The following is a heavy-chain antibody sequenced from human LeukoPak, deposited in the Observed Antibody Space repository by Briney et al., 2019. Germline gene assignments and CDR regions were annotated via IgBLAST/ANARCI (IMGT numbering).Heavy chain of an antibody. CDR1: GGSISSYH. CDR3: ARDRLYYFDY. Sequence: PSETLSLTCTVSGGSISSYHWSWIRQPPGKGLGWIGYIYYSGTTNYNPSLKSRVTISVDTSKNQFSLNLSSVTAADTAVYYCARDRLYYFDYWGQGTLVTVSS. V-gene: IGHV4-59*01. J-gene: IGHJ4*02. CDR2: IYYSGTT.